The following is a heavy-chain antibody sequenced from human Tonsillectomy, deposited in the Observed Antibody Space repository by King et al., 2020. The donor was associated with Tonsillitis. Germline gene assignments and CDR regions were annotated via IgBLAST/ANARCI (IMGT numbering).Heavy chain of an antibody. CDR1: GFTFNNAW. CDR3: TTGIYQLIYTTGY. Sequence: VQLVESGGGLVKPGGSLRLSCAASGFTFNNAWMSWVRQAPGKGLEWVGRIKSKTDGGTTDYAAPVKGRFTISRDDSKNTLSLQMNSLKTEDTAVYYCTTGIYQLIYTTGYWGQGTLVTVSS. V-gene: IGHV3-15*01. J-gene: IGHJ4*02. CDR2: IKSKTDGGTT. D-gene: IGHD2-2*02.